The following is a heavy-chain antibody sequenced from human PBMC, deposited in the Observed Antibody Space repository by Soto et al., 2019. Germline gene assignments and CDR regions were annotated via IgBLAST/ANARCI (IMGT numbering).Heavy chain of an antibody. J-gene: IGHJ4*02. D-gene: IGHD5-12*01. CDR1: GGSFSGYY. CDR2: INHSGST. Sequence: SETLSLTCAVYGGSFSGYYWSWIGQPPGKGLEWIGEINHSGSTNYNPSLKSRVTISVDTSKNQFSLKLSSVTAADTAVYYCARVRHHDYSQGFDYWGQGTLVTVSS. V-gene: IGHV4-34*01. CDR3: ARVRHHDYSQGFDY.